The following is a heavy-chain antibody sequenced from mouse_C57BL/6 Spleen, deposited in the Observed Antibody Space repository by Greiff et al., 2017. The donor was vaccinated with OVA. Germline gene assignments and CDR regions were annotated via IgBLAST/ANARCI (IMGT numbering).Heavy chain of an antibody. D-gene: IGHD1-1*01. CDR1: GYAFTNYL. V-gene: IGHV1-54*01. CDR2: INPGSGVT. J-gene: IGHJ2*01. CDR3: ARHYGSSYFDY. Sequence: QVQLQQSGAELVRPGTSVKVSCKASGYAFTNYLIEWVKQRPGQGLEWIGVINPGSGVTEYNAKFKGKATMTADTSSSTAYMQLSSLTSEDSAVYFCARHYGSSYFDYWGQGTTLTVSS.